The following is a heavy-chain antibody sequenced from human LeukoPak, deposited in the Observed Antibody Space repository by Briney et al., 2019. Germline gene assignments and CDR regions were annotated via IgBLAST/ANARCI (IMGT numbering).Heavy chain of an antibody. J-gene: IGHJ4*02. V-gene: IGHV1-2*02. Sequence: ASVKVSCKASGYTFTGYYMHWVRQAPGQGLEWMGWINPNSGGTNYAQKFQGRVTMTRDTSTSTVYMELSSLKSEDTAVYYCARDGATVTYYFDYWGQGTLVTVSS. CDR2: INPNSGGT. CDR1: GYTFTGYY. D-gene: IGHD4-17*01. CDR3: ARDGATVTYYFDY.